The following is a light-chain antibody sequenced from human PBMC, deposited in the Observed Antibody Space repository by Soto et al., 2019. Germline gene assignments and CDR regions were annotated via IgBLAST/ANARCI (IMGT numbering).Light chain of an antibody. V-gene: IGKV1-39*01. Sequence: IQMTQSPSSLSASVGDRVTITCRASQSISNYLNWYQQKPGKAPKLLIYAASSLQSGVPSRFSGSASGTDFTLTISSLQPEDFASYYCQENYSTPRTFGQGTKVEIK. CDR2: AAS. CDR3: QENYSTPRT. J-gene: IGKJ1*01. CDR1: QSISNY.